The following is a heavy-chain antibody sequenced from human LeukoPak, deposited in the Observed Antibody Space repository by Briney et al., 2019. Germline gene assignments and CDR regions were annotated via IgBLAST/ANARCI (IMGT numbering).Heavy chain of an antibody. V-gene: IGHV3-13*01. CDR2: IGTGYDT. J-gene: IGHJ6*02. Sequence: PGGSLRLSCAASGLTFSAADMHWVRQVAGKGLEWVSAIGTGYDTYYADSVKGRFTISRDNSKNTLYLQMNSLRAEDTAVYYCAKEGFGSYGMDVWGQGTTVTVSS. D-gene: IGHD3-3*01. CDR1: GLTFSAAD. CDR3: AKEGFGSYGMDV.